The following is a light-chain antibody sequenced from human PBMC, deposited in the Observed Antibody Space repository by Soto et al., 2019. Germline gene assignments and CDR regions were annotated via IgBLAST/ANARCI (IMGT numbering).Light chain of an antibody. CDR2: EVS. CDR1: SSDVGDYNY. J-gene: IGLJ1*01. CDR3: SSYTSSSTPYV. Sequence: QSALTQPASVSGSPGQSITISCTGTSSDVGDYNYVSWYQQHPGKAPKLMIYEVSNQPSGVSNRFSGSKSGNTASLTISGLQAEDEADYYCSSYTSSSTPYVFGTGTKLTVL. V-gene: IGLV2-14*01.